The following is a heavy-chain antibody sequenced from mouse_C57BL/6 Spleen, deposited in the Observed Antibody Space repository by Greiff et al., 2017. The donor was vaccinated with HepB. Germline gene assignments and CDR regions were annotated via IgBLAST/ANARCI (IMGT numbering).Heavy chain of an antibody. D-gene: IGHD1-1*01. V-gene: IGHV1-80*01. CDR1: GYAFSSYW. Sequence: VQLVESGAELVKPGASVKISCKASGYAFSSYWMNWVKQRPGKGLEWIGQIYPGDGDTNYNGKFKGKATLTADKSSSTAYMQLSSLTSEDSAVYFCARCSTTVVATDWYFDVWGTGTTVTVSS. CDR2: IYPGDGDT. CDR3: ARCSTTVVATDWYFDV. J-gene: IGHJ1*03.